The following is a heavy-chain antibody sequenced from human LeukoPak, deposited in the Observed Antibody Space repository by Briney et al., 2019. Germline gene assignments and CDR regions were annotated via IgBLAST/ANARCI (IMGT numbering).Heavy chain of an antibody. J-gene: IGHJ4*02. CDR1: GFTFSGYS. D-gene: IGHD6-13*01. CDR3: ARDGAAAAGRYFDY. Sequence: PGGSLRLSCAASGFTFSGYSMNWVRQAPGKGLEWVSSISTTSAYIYYADSVKGRLTTSRDNAKSSLYLEMNSLRAEDTAVCYCARDGAAAAGRYFDYWGQGSLVTVSS. V-gene: IGHV3-21*01. CDR2: ISTTSAYI.